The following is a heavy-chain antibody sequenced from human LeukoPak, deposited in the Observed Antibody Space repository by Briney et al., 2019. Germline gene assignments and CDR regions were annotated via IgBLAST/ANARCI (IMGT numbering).Heavy chain of an antibody. V-gene: IGHV1-69*01. J-gene: IGHJ4*02. CDR1: GGTFRRYA. CDR3: ARGCYGSDY. D-gene: IGHD3-10*01. Sequence: SVEVFCKASGGTFRRYAISWVRQGPGPGLEWMGGIIPIFGTANYAQKFQGRVTITADESTSTAYMELSSLRSEDTAVYYCARGCYGSDYWGQGTLVTVSS. CDR2: IIPIFGTA.